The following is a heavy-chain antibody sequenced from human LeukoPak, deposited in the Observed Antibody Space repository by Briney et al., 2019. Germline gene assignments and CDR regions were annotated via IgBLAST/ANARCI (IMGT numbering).Heavy chain of an antibody. Sequence: GGSLRLSCAASGFTFSSYVMNWVRQAPGKGMEWVSYISSSGSTIYYADSVKGRFTISRDNAKNSLYLQMNSLRAEDTAVYYCAELGITMIGGVWGKGTTVTIS. J-gene: IGHJ6*03. V-gene: IGHV3-48*03. CDR1: GFTFSSYV. CDR2: ISSSGSTI. D-gene: IGHD3-10*02. CDR3: AELGITMIGGV.